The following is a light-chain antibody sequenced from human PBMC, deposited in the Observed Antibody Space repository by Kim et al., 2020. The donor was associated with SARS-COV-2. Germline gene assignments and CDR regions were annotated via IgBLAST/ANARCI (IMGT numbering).Light chain of an antibody. CDR2: DAS. J-gene: IGKJ1*01. CDR3: QQRSNWPKWT. CDR1: QSVSSY. V-gene: IGKV3-11*01. Sequence: SPGERATLSCRASQSVSSYLAWYQQNPGQAPRLLIYDASNRATGIPARFSGSGSGTDFTLTISSLEPEDFAVYYCQQRSNWPKWTFGQGTTVDIK.